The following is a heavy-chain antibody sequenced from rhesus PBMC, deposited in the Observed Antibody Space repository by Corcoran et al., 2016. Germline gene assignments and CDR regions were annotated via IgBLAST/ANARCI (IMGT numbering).Heavy chain of an antibody. D-gene: IGHD4-35*01. V-gene: IGHV3-30*02. CDR3: TTVGTVTFVDY. CDR2: IKRKDDGETT. J-gene: IGHJ4*01. CDR1: GFTFSNSW. Sequence: GESGAGLVQPGWSMRLSCAASGFTFSNSWMTWVRQAPGKGLEWVARIKRKDDGETTDYAASVKGRFTISRDDSKKILYLQMNTLKTEDTSVYYCTTVGTVTFVDYWGQGVLVTVSS.